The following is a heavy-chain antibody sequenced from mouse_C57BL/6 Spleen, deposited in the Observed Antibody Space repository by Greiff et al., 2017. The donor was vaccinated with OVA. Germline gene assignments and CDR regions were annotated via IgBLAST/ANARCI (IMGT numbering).Heavy chain of an antibody. CDR2: INPNNGGT. V-gene: IGHV1-18*01. CDR1: GYTFTDYN. Sequence: EVKLQESGPELVKPGASVKIPCKASGYTFTDYNMDWVKQSHGKSLEWIGDINPNNGGTIYNQKFKGKATLTVDKSSSTAYMELRSLTSEDTAVYYWARDYYGSSYWYFDVWGTGTTVTVSS. CDR3: ARDYYGSSYWYFDV. J-gene: IGHJ1*03. D-gene: IGHD1-1*01.